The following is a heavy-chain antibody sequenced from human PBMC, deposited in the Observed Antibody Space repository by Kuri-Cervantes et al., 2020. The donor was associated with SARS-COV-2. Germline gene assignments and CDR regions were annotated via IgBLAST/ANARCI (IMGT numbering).Heavy chain of an antibody. CDR1: GFTFSSYW. V-gene: IGHV3-7*03. CDR2: IKQDGSEK. D-gene: IGHD1-1*01. Sequence: GESLKISCAASGFTFSSYWMSWVRQAPGKGLEWVANIKQDGSEKYHVDSVKGRFTISRDNAKNSLYLQMNSLRAEDTAVYYCTRTSPRGYYGMDVWGQGTTVTVSS. CDR3: TRTSPRGYYGMDV. J-gene: IGHJ6*02.